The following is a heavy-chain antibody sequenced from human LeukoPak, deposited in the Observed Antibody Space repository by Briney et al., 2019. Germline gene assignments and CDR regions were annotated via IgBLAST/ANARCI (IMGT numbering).Heavy chain of an antibody. CDR1: GFTFSAYG. V-gene: IGHV3-33*01. J-gene: IGHJ3*02. CDR2: IWRDGSNE. CDR3: ARDFGARPFDI. D-gene: IGHD3-10*01. Sequence: GGSLRLSCAASGFTFSAYGMHWVRQAPGKGLEWVAVIWRDGSNENYPDSVKGRFTIFRDNSKNTLFLQMNSLRTEDTAVYYCARDFGARPFDIWGQGTMVTVSS.